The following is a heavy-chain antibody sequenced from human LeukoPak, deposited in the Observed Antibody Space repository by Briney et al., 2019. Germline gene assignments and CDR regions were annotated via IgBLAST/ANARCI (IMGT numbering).Heavy chain of an antibody. J-gene: IGHJ4*02. D-gene: IGHD5-12*01. Sequence: SETLSLTCIVSGGSISSYYWSWIRQPAGEGLEWIGRIYTSETTNYNPSLKSRATMSVDTSKNQFSLKLSSVTAADTAVYYCARGGVATIKDWGQGTLVTVSS. CDR2: IYTSETT. CDR1: GGSISSYY. V-gene: IGHV4-4*07. CDR3: ARGGVATIKD.